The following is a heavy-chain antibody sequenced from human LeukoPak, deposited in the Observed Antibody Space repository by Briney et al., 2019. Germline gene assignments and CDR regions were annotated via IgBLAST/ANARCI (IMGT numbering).Heavy chain of an antibody. V-gene: IGHV3-23*01. D-gene: IGHD1-26*01. CDR3: ARELQEPPGSAFDI. CDR2: VTGGGST. CDR1: GFTFSSYG. J-gene: IGHJ3*02. Sequence: GGSLRLSCSASGFTFSSYGMSWVRQAPGKGLDWVSAVTGGGSTHYADSVTGRFTISRDSSKNTLYLQMNSLRAEDTAVYYCARELQEPPGSAFDIWGQGTMVTVSS.